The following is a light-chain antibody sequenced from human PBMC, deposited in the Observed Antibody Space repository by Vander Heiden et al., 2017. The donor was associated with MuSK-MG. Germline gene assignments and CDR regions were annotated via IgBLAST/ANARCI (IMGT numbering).Light chain of an antibody. CDR1: QSVDNY. CDR3: QQDVTSWT. Sequence: EIVLTQSPGTLSLSPGERATLSCRASQSVDNYLAWYRQKPGQAPKLLIYGAYNRANGVPDRFSGSGSATDFTLTISRREPEDFAVYYWQQDVTSWTFGQGTKVDIK. J-gene: IGKJ1*01. V-gene: IGKV3-20*01. CDR2: GAY.